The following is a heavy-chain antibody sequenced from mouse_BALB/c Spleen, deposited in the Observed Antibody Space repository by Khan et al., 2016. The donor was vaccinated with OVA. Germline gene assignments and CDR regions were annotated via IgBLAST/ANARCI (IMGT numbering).Heavy chain of an antibody. V-gene: IGHV3-2*02. CDR3: ARTARIKY. CDR1: GYSITSGYG. D-gene: IGHD3-3*01. J-gene: IGHJ2*01. CDR2: ISYSGSN. Sequence: EVQLQESGPGLVQPSQSLSLTCTVTGYSITSGYGWNWIRQFPGNKLEWMGYISYSGSNNYNPSLKSRISITRDTSKNQFFLQLNSVTTEDTATYYCARTARIKYWGQGTTLTVSS.